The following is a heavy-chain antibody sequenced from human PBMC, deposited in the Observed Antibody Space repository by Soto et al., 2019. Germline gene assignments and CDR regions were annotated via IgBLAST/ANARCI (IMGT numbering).Heavy chain of an antibody. D-gene: IGHD2-15*01. J-gene: IGHJ6*02. CDR3: AHKGGRGAGMDV. V-gene: IGHV2-5*02. Sequence: QITLKESGPTLVKPTQTLTLTCTFSGFSLITSGAGVGWIRQPPGKALEWLALIYWDDDKRYNSSLKSRVTITKDTSTNEVVLTLTNGDPLDTGTYYCAHKGGRGAGMDVWGQGTTVTVSS. CDR1: GFSLITSGAG. CDR2: IYWDDDK.